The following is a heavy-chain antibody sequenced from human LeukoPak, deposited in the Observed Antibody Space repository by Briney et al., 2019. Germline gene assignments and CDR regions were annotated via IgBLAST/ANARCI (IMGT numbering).Heavy chain of an antibody. V-gene: IGHV1-18*01. CDR1: GYTFTSYG. CDR3: ARGRPGYYYDSSGYYADY. J-gene: IGHJ4*02. CDR2: ISAYNGNT. D-gene: IGHD3-22*01. Sequence: GASVKVSCKASGYTFTSYGISWVRQAPGQGLEWMGWISAYNGNTNYAQKLQGRVTMTTDTSTSTAYMELRSLRSDDTAVYYCARGRPGYYYDSSGYYADYWGQGTLVTVSS.